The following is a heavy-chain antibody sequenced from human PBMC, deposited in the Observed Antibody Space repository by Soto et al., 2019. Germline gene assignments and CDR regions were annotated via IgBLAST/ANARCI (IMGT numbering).Heavy chain of an antibody. CDR1: GGSISSYY. V-gene: IGHV4-59*01. Sequence: ETLSLTCTVSGGSISSYYWSWIRQPPGKGLEWIGYIYYSGSTNYNPSLKSRVTISVDTSKNQFSLKLSSVTAADTAVYYCARANDVDTAMVGPPMLDYWGQGTLVTVSS. CDR2: IYYSGST. CDR3: ARANDVDTAMVGPPMLDY. J-gene: IGHJ4*02. D-gene: IGHD5-18*01.